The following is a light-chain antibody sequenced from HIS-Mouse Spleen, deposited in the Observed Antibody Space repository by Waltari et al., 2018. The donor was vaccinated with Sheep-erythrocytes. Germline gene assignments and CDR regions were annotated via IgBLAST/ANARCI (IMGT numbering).Light chain of an antibody. J-gene: IGLJ3*02. CDR3: CSYAGSSTPWV. CDR2: EGS. V-gene: IGLV2-23*01. Sequence: QSALTQPASVSGSPGQSITISCTGTSSDFGRYNLVSWYPQHPGKAPKLMIYEGSKRPSGVSNRFSGSKSGNTASLTISGLQAEDEADYYCCSYAGSSTPWVFGGGTKLTVL. CDR1: SSDFGRYNL.